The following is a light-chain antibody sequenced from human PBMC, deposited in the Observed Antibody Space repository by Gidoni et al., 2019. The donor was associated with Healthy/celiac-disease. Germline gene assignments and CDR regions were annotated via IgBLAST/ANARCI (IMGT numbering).Light chain of an antibody. J-gene: IGLJ2*01. CDR2: EVS. CDR1: SSDVGGYNY. CDR3: SSYTSSSTPRV. V-gene: IGLV2-14*01. Sequence: QSALTQPASVSGSPGQSITISCTGTSSDVGGYNYVSWYHQHPGKAPKLMIYEVSNRPSGVSNRFSGSKSGNTASLTISGLQAEDEADYYCSSYTSSSTPRVFGGGTKLTVL.